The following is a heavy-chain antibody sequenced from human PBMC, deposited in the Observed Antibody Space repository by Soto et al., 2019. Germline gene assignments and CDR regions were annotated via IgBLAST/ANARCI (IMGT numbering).Heavy chain of an antibody. CDR1: GFTFSSYG. D-gene: IGHD5-12*01. V-gene: IGHV3-30*18. CDR3: AKLPHSGYDQTFDY. J-gene: IGHJ4*02. CDR2: ISYDGSNK. Sequence: GGSLRLSCAASGFTFSSYGMHWVRQAPGKGLEWVAVISYDGSNKYYADSVKGRFTISRDNSKNTLYLQMNSLRAEDTAVYYCAKLPHSGYDQTFDYWGQGTLVTVSS.